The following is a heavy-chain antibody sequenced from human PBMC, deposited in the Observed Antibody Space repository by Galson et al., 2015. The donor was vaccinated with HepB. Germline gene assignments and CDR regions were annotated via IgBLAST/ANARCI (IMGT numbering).Heavy chain of an antibody. CDR2: ISGDGNII. Sequence: SLRLSCAASGFTFRNYAMNWVRQAPGKGLEWVPYISGDGNIIYYADSVKGRFTISRDNAKNSLYLQMNSLRDEDTAVYYCASGSYGQFDYWGQGTLVTVSS. CDR3: ASGSYGQFDY. V-gene: IGHV3-48*02. D-gene: IGHD5-18*01. J-gene: IGHJ4*02. CDR1: GFTFRNYA.